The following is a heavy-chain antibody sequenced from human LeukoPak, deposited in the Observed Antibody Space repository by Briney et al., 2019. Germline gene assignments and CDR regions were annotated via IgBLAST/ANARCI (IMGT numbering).Heavy chain of an antibody. CDR1: GYTFTTYA. Sequence: ASVKVSCKASGYTFTTYALHWVRQAPGQRLEWMGWVNGGNGNTKYPQKFQGRVTIIRDTSASTAYMELSSLRSEDTAVYYCARSDTSFAFDIWGQGTMVIVSS. J-gene: IGHJ3*02. CDR2: VNGGNGNT. V-gene: IGHV1-3*01. D-gene: IGHD3-22*01. CDR3: ARSDTSFAFDI.